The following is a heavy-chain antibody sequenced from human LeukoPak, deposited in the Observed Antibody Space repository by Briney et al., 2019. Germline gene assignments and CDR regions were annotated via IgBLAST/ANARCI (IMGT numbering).Heavy chain of an antibody. CDR2: ISYNGDGE. CDR3: AKCVLDVGSYYLFGLGG. V-gene: IGHV3-30*18. D-gene: IGHD1-26*01. J-gene: IGHJ6*02. CDR1: GFSFSTYG. Sequence: GRSLRLSCAASGFSFSTYGMHWVRQAPGKGLEWVAVISYNGDGEYYADSVKGRFTISRDNSKNTLYLQRNSLRAEDMAVYYCAKCVLDVGSYYLFGLGGWGQGTTVTGSS.